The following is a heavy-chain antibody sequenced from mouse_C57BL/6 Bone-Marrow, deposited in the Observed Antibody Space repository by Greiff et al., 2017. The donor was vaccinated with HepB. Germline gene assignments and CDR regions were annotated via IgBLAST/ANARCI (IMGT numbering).Heavy chain of an antibody. D-gene: IGHD2-5*01. CDR1: GFTFSSYA. V-gene: IGHV5-4*03. CDR3: ARGGYSNYIAY. J-gene: IGHJ3*01. CDR2: ISDGGSYT. Sequence: EVKLMESGGGLVKPGGSLKLSCAASGFTFSSYAMSWVRQTPEKRLEWVATISDGGSYTYYPDNVKGRFTISRDNAKNNLYLQMSQLKSEDTAMYYCARGGYSNYIAYGGQGALVTVSA.